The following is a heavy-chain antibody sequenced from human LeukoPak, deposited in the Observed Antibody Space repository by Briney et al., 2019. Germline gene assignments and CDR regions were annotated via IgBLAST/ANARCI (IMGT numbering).Heavy chain of an antibody. CDR2: IDHSGST. CDR3: ARYGMAAEGIWWFDP. CDR1: GGSLNVYY. J-gene: IGHJ5*02. D-gene: IGHD6-13*01. Sequence: PSETLSLTCAVYGGSLNVYYCSWIRQPPGKRLEWVGEIDHSGSTQYNPSLKSRVTISLYTSKKQFSLQLTSLTAADTAFYYCARYGMAAEGIWWFDPWGQGTLVTVSS. V-gene: IGHV4-34*01.